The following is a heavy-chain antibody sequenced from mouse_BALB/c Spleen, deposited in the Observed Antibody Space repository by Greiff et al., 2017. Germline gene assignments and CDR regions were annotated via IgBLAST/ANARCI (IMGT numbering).Heavy chain of an antibody. Sequence: EVKVVESGGGLVKPGGSLKLSCAASGFTFSSYGMSWVRQTPDKRLEWVATISSGGSYTYYPDSVKGRFTISRDNAKNTLYLQMSSLKSEDTAMYYCARHIYDGYSLDYWGQGTTLTVSS. D-gene: IGHD2-3*01. CDR3: ARHIYDGYSLDY. CDR1: GFTFSSYG. J-gene: IGHJ2*01. V-gene: IGHV5-6*03. CDR2: ISSGGSYT.